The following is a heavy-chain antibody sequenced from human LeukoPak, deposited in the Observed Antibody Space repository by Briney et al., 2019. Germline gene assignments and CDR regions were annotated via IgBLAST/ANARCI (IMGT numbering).Heavy chain of an antibody. D-gene: IGHD6-13*01. CDR1: GYTFTNYW. J-gene: IGHJ4*02. CDR2: IYPGDSDT. Sequence: GESLKISCKGSGYTFTNYWIAWVRQMPGNGLEWMGIIYPGDSDTRYSPSFQGQVTISADKSISTAYLQWSSLKALDTAMYYCARRRTYSSAWYYFDYWGQGTLVTVSS. V-gene: IGHV5-51*01. CDR3: ARRRTYSSAWYYFDY.